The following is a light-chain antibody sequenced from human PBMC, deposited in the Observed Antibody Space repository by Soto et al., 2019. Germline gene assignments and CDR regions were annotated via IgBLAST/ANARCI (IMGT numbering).Light chain of an antibody. J-gene: IGKJ1*01. V-gene: IGKV1-27*01. CDR1: QGISNY. Sequence: TQSPSSLSASVGNRVTITCXASQGISNYLAWYQQKPGKVPKLLIYAASTLQSGVPSRFSGSGSGTDFTLTISSLQPEDVATYYCQKYNSVPRTFGQGTKVEIK. CDR3: QKYNSVPRT. CDR2: AAS.